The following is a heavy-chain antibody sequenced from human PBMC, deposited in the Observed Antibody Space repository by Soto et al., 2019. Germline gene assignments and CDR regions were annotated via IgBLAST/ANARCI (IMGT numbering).Heavy chain of an antibody. CDR3: AKQSRDYYFVVDC. J-gene: IGHJ6*02. Sequence: GGSLRLSCAASGFTFSSYAMTWVRQAPGKGLEWVSGISGGAGSAYYADSVKGRFTISRDNSKNTLYLQMSSLRAEDTAVCYCAKQSRDYYFVVDCWGQGTTVTVSS. CDR1: GFTFSSYA. D-gene: IGHD6-6*01. CDR2: ISGGAGSA. V-gene: IGHV3-23*01.